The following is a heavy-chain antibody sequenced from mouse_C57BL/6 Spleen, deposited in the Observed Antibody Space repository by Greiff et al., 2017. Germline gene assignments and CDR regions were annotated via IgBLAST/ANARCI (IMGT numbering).Heavy chain of an antibody. CDR1: GYTFTSYW. CDR2: INTSNGGT. Sequence: QVQLQQSGTELVKPGASVKLSCKASGYTFTSYWMPWVKQRPGQGLEWIGNINTSNGGTKYNEKFKSKATLTVDKSSLTAYIQLVILTSEDSAFYYCTRQLRLGFAYWGQGTLVTVSA. V-gene: IGHV1-53*01. D-gene: IGHD3-2*02. J-gene: IGHJ3*01. CDR3: TRQLRLGFAY.